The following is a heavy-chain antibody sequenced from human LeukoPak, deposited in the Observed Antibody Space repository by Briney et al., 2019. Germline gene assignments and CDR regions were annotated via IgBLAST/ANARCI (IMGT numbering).Heavy chain of an antibody. J-gene: IGHJ4*02. CDR1: GFTFSSHW. Sequence: PRGSLRLSCAASGFTFSSHWMHWVRQAPGKGLVWVSRMNTDGSSINYADSVKGRFTISRDNAKNTLYLQMNSLRAEDTAVYYCARGGEGYNGPGFNWGQGTLVTASS. V-gene: IGHV3-74*01. D-gene: IGHD5-12*01. CDR3: ARGGEGYNGPGFN. CDR2: MNTDGSSI.